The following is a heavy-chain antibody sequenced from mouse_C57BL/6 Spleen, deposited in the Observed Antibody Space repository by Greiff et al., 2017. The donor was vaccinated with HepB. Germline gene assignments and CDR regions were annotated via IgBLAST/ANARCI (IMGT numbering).Heavy chain of an antibody. Sequence: QVQLQQSGAELVKPGASVKISCKASGYAFSSYWMNWVKQRPGKGLEWIGQIYPGDGDTNYNGKFKGKATLTADKSSSTAYMQLSSLTSEDSAVYFCARWGITTVVAGAMDYWGQGTSVTVSS. CDR3: ARWGITTVVAGAMDY. V-gene: IGHV1-80*01. D-gene: IGHD1-1*01. J-gene: IGHJ4*01. CDR2: IYPGDGDT. CDR1: GYAFSSYW.